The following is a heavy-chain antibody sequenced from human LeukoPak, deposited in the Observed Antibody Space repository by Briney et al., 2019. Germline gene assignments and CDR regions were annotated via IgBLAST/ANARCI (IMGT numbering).Heavy chain of an antibody. J-gene: IGHJ4*02. V-gene: IGHV3-23*01. CDR3: AKGGRGYYCSSTSCLHFDY. CDR2: ISGSGGST. CDR1: GFTFSNFV. Sequence: GGSLRLSCAASGFTFSNFVMAWVRQAPGKGLEWVSAISGSGGSTYYADSVKGRFTISRDNSKNTLYLQMNSLRAEDTAVYYCAKGGRGYYCSSTSCLHFDYWGQGTLVTVSS. D-gene: IGHD2-2*01.